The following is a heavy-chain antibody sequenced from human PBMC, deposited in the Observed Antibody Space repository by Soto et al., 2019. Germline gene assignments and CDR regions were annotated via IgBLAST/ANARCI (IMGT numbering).Heavy chain of an antibody. J-gene: IGHJ6*03. V-gene: IGHV1-3*01. CDR3: ARVNTIFGVVSGYYYYYMDV. Sequence: ASVKVSCKASGYTFTSYAMHWVRQAPGQRLEWMGWINAGNGNTKYSQKFQGRVTITRDTSASTAYMELSSLRSEDTAVYYCARVNTIFGVVSGYYYYYMDVWGKGTTVTVSS. CDR2: INAGNGNT. CDR1: GYTFTSYA. D-gene: IGHD3-3*01.